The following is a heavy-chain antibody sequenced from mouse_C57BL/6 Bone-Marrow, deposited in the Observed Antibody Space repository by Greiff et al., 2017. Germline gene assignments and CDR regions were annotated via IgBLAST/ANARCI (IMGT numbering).Heavy chain of an antibody. CDR1: GFTFSSYA. J-gene: IGHJ2*01. Sequence: EVQLQESGGGLVKPGGSLKLSCAASGFTFSSYAMSWVRQTPEKRLEWVATISDGGSYTYYPDNVKGRFTISRDNAKNNLYLQMSHLKSEDTAMXYGASPLTGTGYYFDYWGQGTTLTVSS. CDR2: ISDGGSYT. D-gene: IGHD4-1*01. CDR3: ASPLTGTGYYFDY. V-gene: IGHV5-4*01.